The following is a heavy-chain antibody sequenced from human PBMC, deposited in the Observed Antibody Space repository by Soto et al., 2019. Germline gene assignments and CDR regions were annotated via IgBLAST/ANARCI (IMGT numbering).Heavy chain of an antibody. D-gene: IGHD2-2*02. V-gene: IGHV4-39*01. J-gene: IGHJ4*02. Sequence: QLQLQESGPGLVKPSETLSLTCTVSGGSISSSSYYWGWIRQPPGKGLEWIGSIYYSGSTYYNPSLKGRVTISVDTSKNQFSLKLSSVTAADTAVYYCARLPTARIPGDYDYWGQGTLVTVSS. CDR1: GGSISSSSYY. CDR2: IYYSGST. CDR3: ARLPTARIPGDYDY.